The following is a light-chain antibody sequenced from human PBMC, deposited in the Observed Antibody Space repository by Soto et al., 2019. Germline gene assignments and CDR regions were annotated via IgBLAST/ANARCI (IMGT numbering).Light chain of an antibody. CDR1: TGAVTSGHY. CDR2: DTS. Sequence: QAVVTQEPSLTVSPGGTVTLTCGSSTGAVTSGHYPYWFQQKPGQAPTTLIYDTSNKQSWTPARFSGSLLGGKAALTLSGAQPEDEADYYCLLYYSGIRIFGGGTKLTVL. J-gene: IGLJ2*01. CDR3: LLYYSGIRI. V-gene: IGLV7-46*01.